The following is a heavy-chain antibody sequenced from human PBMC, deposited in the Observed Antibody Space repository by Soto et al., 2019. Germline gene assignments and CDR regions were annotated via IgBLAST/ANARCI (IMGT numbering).Heavy chain of an antibody. V-gene: IGHV2-5*02. CDR2: IYWDDDK. CDR3: AHRPGSGYYSFNFDY. CDR1: GFSLSTSGVG. J-gene: IGHJ4*02. Sequence: SGPTLVKPTQTLTLTCTFSGFSLSTSGVGVGWIRQPPGKALEWLALIYWDDDKRYSPSLKSRLTITKDTSKNQVVLTMTNMDPVDTATYYCAHRPGSGYYSFNFDYWGQGTLVTVSS. D-gene: IGHD3-22*01.